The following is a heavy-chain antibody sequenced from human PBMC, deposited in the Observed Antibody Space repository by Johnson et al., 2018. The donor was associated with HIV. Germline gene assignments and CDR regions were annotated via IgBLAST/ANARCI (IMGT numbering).Heavy chain of an antibody. Sequence: LVESGGGLVQPGRSLRLSCAASGFTFDDYAMHWVRQAPGKGLEWVSGIIWNSGTVGYADSVKGRFTISRDNAKNSLYLQMNSLRAEDTALYYCAKVDYDYLPIHAFEIWGQGTMVAVSS. D-gene: IGHD3-16*01. CDR1: GFTFDDYA. J-gene: IGHJ3*02. CDR3: AKVDYDYLPIHAFEI. V-gene: IGHV3-9*01. CDR2: IIWNSGTV.